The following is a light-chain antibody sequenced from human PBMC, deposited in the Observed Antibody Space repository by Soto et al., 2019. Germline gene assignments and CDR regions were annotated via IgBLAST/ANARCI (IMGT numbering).Light chain of an antibody. V-gene: IGKV3-20*01. CDR1: QSVGSSY. CDR2: GAS. CDR3: QQYGSSPST. J-gene: IGKJ1*01. Sequence: EIVLTQSPGTLSLSPGESATLSCRASQSVGSSYLAWYRQKPGQAPRLLIYGASSRATGIPDRFSGGGSGTDFTLTISRLDPEDFAVYYCQQYGSSPSTFGQGTKVEIK.